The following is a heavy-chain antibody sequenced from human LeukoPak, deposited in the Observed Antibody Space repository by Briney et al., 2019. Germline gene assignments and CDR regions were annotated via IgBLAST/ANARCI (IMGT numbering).Heavy chain of an antibody. J-gene: IGHJ4*02. CDR3: ARDRAID. Sequence: GGSLRLSCATSGFTFTSYGMHWVRQAPGKGLEWVAVIWYDGSNKYYADSVKGRFTISRDDSKNTLYLQMNSLRAEDTAVHYCARDRAIDWGQGTLVTVSS. D-gene: IGHD5-24*01. CDR2: IWYDGSNK. CDR1: GFTFTSYG. V-gene: IGHV3-33*01.